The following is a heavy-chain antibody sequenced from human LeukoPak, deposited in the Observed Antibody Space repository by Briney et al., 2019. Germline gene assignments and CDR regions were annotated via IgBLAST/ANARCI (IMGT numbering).Heavy chain of an antibody. V-gene: IGHV4-59*01. CDR1: GGSISSYY. D-gene: IGHD6-13*01. CDR2: IYYSGST. J-gene: IGHJ4*02. CDR3: ARDRLWGSSWFDY. Sequence: SETLSLTCTVSGGSISSYYWSWIRQPPGKGLEWIGYIYYSGSTNYNPSLKSRVTISVDTSKNQFSLKLSSVTAADTAVYYCARDRLWGSSWFDYWGQGTLVTVSS.